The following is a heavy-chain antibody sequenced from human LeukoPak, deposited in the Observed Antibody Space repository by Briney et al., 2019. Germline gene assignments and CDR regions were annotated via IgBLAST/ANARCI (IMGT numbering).Heavy chain of an antibody. D-gene: IGHD1/OR15-1a*01. J-gene: IGHJ4*02. V-gene: IGHV3-7*01. CDR2: IKQDGSEK. CDR1: GFTFSSYW. CDR3: ARGRYNWINSEVGFDY. Sequence: AGGSLRLSCAASGFTFSSYWMSWVRQAPGKGLEWVANIKQDGSEKYYVDSVKGRFTISRDNAKNSLYLQMNSLRAEDTAVYYCARGRYNWINSEVGFDYWGQGTLVTVSS.